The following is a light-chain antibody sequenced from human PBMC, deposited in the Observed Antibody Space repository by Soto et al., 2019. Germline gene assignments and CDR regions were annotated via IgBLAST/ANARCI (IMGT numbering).Light chain of an antibody. CDR1: SSDVGSYNL. V-gene: IGLV2-23*01. CDR2: EDI. Sequence: QSVLTQPASVSGSTGQSITISCTGTSSDVGSYNLVSWYQQHPGKAPKLMIYEDIERPSGVSNRFPGSKSGNTASLTISGLQTEDEAEYYCCSYAGGTSVVFGGGTKLTVL. J-gene: IGLJ2*01. CDR3: CSYAGGTSVV.